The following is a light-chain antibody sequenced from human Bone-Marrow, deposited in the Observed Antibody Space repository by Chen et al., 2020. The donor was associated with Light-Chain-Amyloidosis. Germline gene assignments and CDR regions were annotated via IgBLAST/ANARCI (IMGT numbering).Light chain of an antibody. Sequence: DIVMTQSPDSLAVSLGERATINCKSSQSVLYASNYKNYLAWYPQKSGQPPKLLIYWASLRESGVPDRFRGTESGTDFTNAIHNLPAEDVAVNYCQEFYSLPLTDAPGTTVDIK. CDR1: QSVLYASNYKNY. CDR3: QEFYSLPLT. J-gene: IGKJ3*01. V-gene: IGKV4-1*01. CDR2: WAS.